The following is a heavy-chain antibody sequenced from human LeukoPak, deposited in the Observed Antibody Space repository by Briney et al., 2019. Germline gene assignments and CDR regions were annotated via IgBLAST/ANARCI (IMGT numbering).Heavy chain of an antibody. CDR3: AKDSGGYSYGYFDY. V-gene: IGHV3-30*18. J-gene: IGHJ4*02. Sequence: GGSLRLSRAASGFTFSSYGMHWVRQAPGKGLEWVAVISYDGSNKYYADSVKGRFTISRDNSKNTLYLQMNSLRAEDTAVYYCAKDSGGYSYGYFDYWGQGTLVTVSS. CDR2: ISYDGSNK. CDR1: GFTFSSYG. D-gene: IGHD5-18*01.